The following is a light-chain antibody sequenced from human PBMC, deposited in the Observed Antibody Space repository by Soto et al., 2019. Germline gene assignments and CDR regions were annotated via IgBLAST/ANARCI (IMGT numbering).Light chain of an antibody. V-gene: IGKV3-11*01. CDR2: DAS. J-gene: IGKJ1*01. Sequence: EIVLTQSPATLSLSPGERATLSCRASQSVSSYLAWYQQKPGQAPRLLIYDASNRATGIPARFGGSGSGTDFSLTIRDQEPEYYAVYNCQQRSDWPQTFGQGTKAEIK. CDR1: QSVSSY. CDR3: QQRSDWPQT.